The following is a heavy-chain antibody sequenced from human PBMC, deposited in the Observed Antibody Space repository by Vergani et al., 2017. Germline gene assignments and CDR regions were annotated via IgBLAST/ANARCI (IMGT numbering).Heavy chain of an antibody. J-gene: IGHJ4*02. CDR2: IYSTGST. V-gene: IGHV4-31*03. CDR1: GDSISSGVYY. D-gene: IGHD3-22*01. Sequence: QVQLQESGPGLVKPSQTLSLTCSVPGDSISSGVYYWNWIRQHPGKGLEWIGYIYSTGSTHHNPSLRRRIIMSVYTSKHQFSLKLSYVTAADTAIYYCARMWGYDEGDAFRIGYFDSWGPGILVTVSS. CDR3: ARMWGYDEGDAFRIGYFDS.